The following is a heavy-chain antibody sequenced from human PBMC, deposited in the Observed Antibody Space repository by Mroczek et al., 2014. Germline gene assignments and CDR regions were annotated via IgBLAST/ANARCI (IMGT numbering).Heavy chain of an antibody. CDR3: ATAAYCGGDCLWYFDL. D-gene: IGHD2-21*01. CDR2: FDPEDGET. Sequence: VQLVETGAEVKKPGASVKVSCKVSGYTLTELSMHWVRQAPGKGLEWMGGFDPEDGETIYAQKFQGRVTMTEDTSTDTAYMELSSLRSEDTAVYYCATAAYCGGDCLWYFDLWGRGTLVTVSS. J-gene: IGHJ2*01. V-gene: IGHV1-24*01. CDR1: GYTLTELS.